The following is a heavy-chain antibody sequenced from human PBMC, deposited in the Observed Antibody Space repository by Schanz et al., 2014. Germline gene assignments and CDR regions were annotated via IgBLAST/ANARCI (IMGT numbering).Heavy chain of an antibody. CDR3: ARDLPYCDGGKCYSDGFDI. D-gene: IGHD2-21*01. CDR1: GFNFNNYD. Sequence: QVQVVQSGAELKKPGASVKVSCTASGFNFNNYDINWVRQATGQGLEWMGWINTANGNAKYSANFQARVTITRDTSATTAYMELTNLRSEDTAVYYCARDLPYCDGGKCYSDGFDIWGQGTLVTISS. CDR2: INTANGNA. J-gene: IGHJ3*02. V-gene: IGHV1-3*04.